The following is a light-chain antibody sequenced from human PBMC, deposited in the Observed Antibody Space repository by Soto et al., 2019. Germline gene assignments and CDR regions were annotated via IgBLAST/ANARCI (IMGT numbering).Light chain of an antibody. J-gene: IGLJ2*01. V-gene: IGLV2-23*03. Sequence: QSVLTQPASVSGSPGQSITISCTGTSSDLGSYNLVSWYQQHPGKAPKLMIYEGSKRPSGVSNRFSGSKSGNTASLTISGLQAEDEADYYCCSYAGSSTFVVFGGGTELTVL. CDR3: CSYAGSSTFVV. CDR1: SSDLGSYNL. CDR2: EGS.